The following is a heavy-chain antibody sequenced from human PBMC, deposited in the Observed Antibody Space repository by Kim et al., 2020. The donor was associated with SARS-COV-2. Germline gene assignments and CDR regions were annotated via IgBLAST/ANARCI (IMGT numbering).Heavy chain of an antibody. D-gene: IGHD2-2*01. CDR3: ARDDCSSTSCHLFDY. J-gene: IGHJ4*02. CDR1: GYTFTGYY. CDR2: INPNSGGT. Sequence: ASVKVSCKASGYTFTGYYMHWVRQAPGQGLEWMGWINPNSGGTNYAQKFQGRVTMTRDTSISTAYMGLSRLRSDDTAVYYCARDDCSSTSCHLFDYWGQGTLVTVSS. V-gene: IGHV1-2*02.